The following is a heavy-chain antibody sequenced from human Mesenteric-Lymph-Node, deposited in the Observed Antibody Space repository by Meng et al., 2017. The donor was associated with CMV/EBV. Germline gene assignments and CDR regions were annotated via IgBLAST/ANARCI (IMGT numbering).Heavy chain of an antibody. CDR2: ISSSGSTI. J-gene: IGHJ4*02. CDR1: GFTFDDYG. Sequence: GESLKISCAASGFTFDDYGMSWVRQAPGKGLEWVSYISSSGSTIYYADSVKGRFTISRDNAKNSLYLQMNSLRAEDTAVYYCARFIVVVPAAILGPFDYWGQGTLVTVSS. CDR3: ARFIVVVPAAILGPFDY. V-gene: IGHV3-11*01. D-gene: IGHD2-2*02.